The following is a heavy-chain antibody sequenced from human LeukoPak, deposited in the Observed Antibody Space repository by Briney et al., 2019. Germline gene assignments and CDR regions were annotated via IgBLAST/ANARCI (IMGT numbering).Heavy chain of an antibody. Sequence: PSETLSLTCTVSGGSISSSSYYWGWIRQLPGKGLEWIGSIYYSGSTYYNPSLKSRVTISVDTSKNQFSLKLSSVTAADTAVYYCASGTNDFWSGYYPFDYWGQGTLVTVSS. D-gene: IGHD3-3*01. V-gene: IGHV4-39*01. J-gene: IGHJ4*02. CDR2: IYYSGST. CDR1: GGSISSSSYY. CDR3: ASGTNDFWSGYYPFDY.